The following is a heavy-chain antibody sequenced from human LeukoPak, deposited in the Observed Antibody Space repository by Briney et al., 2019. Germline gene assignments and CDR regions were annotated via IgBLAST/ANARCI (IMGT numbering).Heavy chain of an antibody. CDR1: AFTFSSYE. CDR3: ARDLGQYYDTSDNWFDP. J-gene: IGHJ5*02. D-gene: IGHD3-22*01. V-gene: IGHV3-74*01. CDR2: ISSDGINT. Sequence: PGGSLRLSCAASAFTFSSYEMNWVRQAPGKGLVWVSRISSDGINTSYADSVKGRFTISRDNAKNTLNLQMNSLRAEDTAVYYCARDLGQYYDTSDNWFDPWGQGTLVTVSS.